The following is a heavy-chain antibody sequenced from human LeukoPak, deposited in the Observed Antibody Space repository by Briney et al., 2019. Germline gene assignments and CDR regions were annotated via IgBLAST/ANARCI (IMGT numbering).Heavy chain of an antibody. V-gene: IGHV4-61*02. Sequence: PSQTLSLTCTVSGGSISSGGYYWSWIRQPAGKGLEWIGRIHTSGSTNYNPSLKSRVTISVDKSKNQFSLKLTSVTAADTAVYYCARGPYGSGSYTFDYWGQGTLVTVSS. D-gene: IGHD3-10*01. CDR1: GGSISSGGYY. CDR2: IHTSGST. CDR3: ARGPYGSGSYTFDY. J-gene: IGHJ4*02.